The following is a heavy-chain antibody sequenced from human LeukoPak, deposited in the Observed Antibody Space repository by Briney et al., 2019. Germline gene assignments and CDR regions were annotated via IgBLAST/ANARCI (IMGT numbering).Heavy chain of an antibody. D-gene: IGHD2-15*01. CDR2: ISSSGSTI. CDR1: GFTFSSYE. CDR3: AIIVVVVAATGPVDY. Sequence: PGGSLRLSCAASGFTFSSYEMNWVRQASGKGLEWVSYISSSGSTIYYADSVKGRFTISRDSAKNSLYLQMNSLRAEDTAVYYCAIIVVVVAATGPVDYWGQGTLVTVSS. J-gene: IGHJ4*02. V-gene: IGHV3-48*03.